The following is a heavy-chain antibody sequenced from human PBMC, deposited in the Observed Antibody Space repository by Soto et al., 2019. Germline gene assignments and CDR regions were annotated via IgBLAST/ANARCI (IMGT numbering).Heavy chain of an antibody. Sequence: SETLSLTCTVSGGSVNSGGYHWSWIRQHPGKGLEWIGDIYYSGSTYYNPSLKSRVTISIDTSTNHFSLHLSALTAADTAVYYCARAPIPNWNYYGMDVWGQGTTVTV. V-gene: IGHV4-31*03. CDR2: IYYSGST. J-gene: IGHJ6*02. CDR1: GGSVNSGGYH. CDR3: ARAPIPNWNYYGMDV. D-gene: IGHD1-1*01.